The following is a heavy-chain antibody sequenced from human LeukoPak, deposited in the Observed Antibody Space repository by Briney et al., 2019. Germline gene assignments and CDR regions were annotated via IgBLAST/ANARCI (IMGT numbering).Heavy chain of an antibody. D-gene: IGHD6-13*01. J-gene: IGHJ4*02. V-gene: IGHV3-30-3*01. CDR3: ARVWGTRGSTWFERYYFDY. Sequence: GGSLRLSCAASGFTFSSYAMHWVRQAPGKGLEWVAVISYDGSNKYYADSVKGRFTISRDNSKNTLYLQMNSLRAEDTAVYYCARVWGTRGSTWFERYYFDYWGQGTLVTVSS. CDR1: GFTFSSYA. CDR2: ISYDGSNK.